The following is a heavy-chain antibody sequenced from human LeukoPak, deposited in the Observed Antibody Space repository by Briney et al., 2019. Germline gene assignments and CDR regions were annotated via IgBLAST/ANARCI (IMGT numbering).Heavy chain of an antibody. V-gene: IGHV4-61*09. Sequence: SQTLSLTCTVSAASIGRGSYYWSWIRQPAGKGLEWIGHIYTSGSTNYNPSLKSRVSISADTSRNQFSLKLSSVTAADTAVYYCARVGDWLLTHFDYWGQGTLVTVSS. CDR2: IYTSGST. CDR1: AASIGRGSYY. D-gene: IGHD3-9*01. CDR3: ARVGDWLLTHFDY. J-gene: IGHJ4*02.